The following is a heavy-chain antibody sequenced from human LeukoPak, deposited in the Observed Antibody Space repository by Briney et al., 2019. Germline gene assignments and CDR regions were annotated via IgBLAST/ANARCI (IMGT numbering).Heavy chain of an antibody. CDR2: IYYSGST. CDR3: ARGWDWELPRD. CDR1: GGSISSHY. Sequence: SETLSLTCTVSGGSISSHYWSWIRQPPGKGLEWIGYIYYSGSTNYNPSLKSRVTISLDTSKNQFTLKLSSVTAADTAVYYCARGWDWELPRDWGQGTLVTVSS. V-gene: IGHV4-59*11. J-gene: IGHJ4*02. D-gene: IGHD1-26*01.